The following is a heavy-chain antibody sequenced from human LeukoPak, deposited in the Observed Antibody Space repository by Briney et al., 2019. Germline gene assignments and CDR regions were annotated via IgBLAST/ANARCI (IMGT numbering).Heavy chain of an antibody. Sequence: SETLSLTCAVYGGSFSGYYWSWIRQPPGKGLEWIGEINHSGSTNYNPSLKSRVTISVDTSKNQFSLKVSSVTAADTAVYYCARGRQRMVRGVIGSETNYYYSNYMDVWGKGTTVTISS. J-gene: IGHJ6*03. CDR1: GGSFSGYY. V-gene: IGHV4-34*01. CDR3: ARGRQRMVRGVIGSETNYYYSNYMDV. CDR2: INHSGST. D-gene: IGHD3-10*01.